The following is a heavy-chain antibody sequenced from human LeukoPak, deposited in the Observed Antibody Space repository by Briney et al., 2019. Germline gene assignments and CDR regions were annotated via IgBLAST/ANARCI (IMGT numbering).Heavy chain of an antibody. Sequence: ASVKVSCKASGYTLTSYDINWVRQATGQGLEWMGWMNPNSGNTGYAQKFQGRVTMTRNTSISTAYMELSSLRSEDTAVYYCARGIVRITIFGVVINWFDPWGQGTLVTVSS. J-gene: IGHJ5*02. V-gene: IGHV1-8*01. CDR3: ARGIVRITIFGVVINWFDP. D-gene: IGHD3-3*01. CDR1: GYTLTSYD. CDR2: MNPNSGNT.